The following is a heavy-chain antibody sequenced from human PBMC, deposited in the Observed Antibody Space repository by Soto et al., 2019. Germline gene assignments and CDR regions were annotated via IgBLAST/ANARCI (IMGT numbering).Heavy chain of an antibody. CDR1: GFTFTSSA. CDR2: IVVGSGNT. CDR3: AVGHCSGGSCYSNYYYYGMDV. Sequence: SVKVSYKASGFTFTSSAMQWVRQARGQRLEWIGWIVVGSGNTNYAQKFQERVTITRDMSTSTAYMELSSLRSEDTAVYYCAVGHCSGGSCYSNYYYYGMDVWGQGTTVTVSS. V-gene: IGHV1-58*02. J-gene: IGHJ6*02. D-gene: IGHD2-15*01.